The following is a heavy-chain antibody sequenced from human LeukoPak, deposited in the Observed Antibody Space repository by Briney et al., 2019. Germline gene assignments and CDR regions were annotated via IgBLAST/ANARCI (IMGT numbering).Heavy chain of an antibody. D-gene: IGHD1-26*01. Sequence: GASVKVSCKASGYTFTGYYMHWVRQAPGQGLEWMGRINPNSGGTNYAQKFQGRVTMTRDTSISTAYMELSRLRSDDTAVYYCARVSWEEGHSYYYYGMDVWGQGTTVTVSS. CDR2: INPNSGGT. J-gene: IGHJ6*02. CDR3: ARVSWEEGHSYYYYGMDV. V-gene: IGHV1-2*06. CDR1: GYTFTGYY.